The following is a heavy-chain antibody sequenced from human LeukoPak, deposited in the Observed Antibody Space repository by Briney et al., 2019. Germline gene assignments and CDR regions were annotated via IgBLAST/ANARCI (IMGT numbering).Heavy chain of an antibody. Sequence: AGSMSLSCLAYGFTFSSYGMHWLRQAPGRGLEWVAFIRYDGSNKYYADSVKGRFTISRDNSKNTLYLQMNSLRAEDTAVYYCAKDVSGYEAGYYYYRDVWGKGTTVTIS. CDR1: GFTFSSYG. V-gene: IGHV3-30*02. J-gene: IGHJ6*03. CDR2: IRYDGSNK. D-gene: IGHD5-12*01. CDR3: AKDVSGYEAGYYYYRDV.